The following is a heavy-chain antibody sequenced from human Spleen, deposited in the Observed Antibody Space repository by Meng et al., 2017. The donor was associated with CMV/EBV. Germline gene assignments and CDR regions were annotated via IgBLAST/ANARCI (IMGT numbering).Heavy chain of an antibody. Sequence: GESLKISCAASGFTFSDYYMSWIRQAPGKGLEWISYISSSGSTIYYADSVKGRFTISRDNAKNSLYLQMNSLRAEDTAVYYCARLTGHCSSTSCYYWLDPWGQGTLVTVSS. CDR3: ARLTGHCSSTSCYYWLDP. CDR1: GFTFSDYY. J-gene: IGHJ5*02. D-gene: IGHD2-2*01. CDR2: ISSSGSTI. V-gene: IGHV3-11*01.